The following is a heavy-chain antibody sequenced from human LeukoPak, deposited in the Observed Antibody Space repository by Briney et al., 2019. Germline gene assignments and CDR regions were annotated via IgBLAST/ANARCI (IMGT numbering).Heavy chain of an antibody. J-gene: IGHJ4*02. D-gene: IGHD1-26*01. Sequence: SVKVSCKASGGTFSSYAISWVRQAPGQGLEWMGGIIPICGTANYAQKFQGRVTITADESTSTAYMELSSLRSEDTAVYYCARGMVGATHCFDYWGQGTLVTVSS. V-gene: IGHV1-69*13. CDR1: GGTFSSYA. CDR2: IIPICGTA. CDR3: ARGMVGATHCFDY.